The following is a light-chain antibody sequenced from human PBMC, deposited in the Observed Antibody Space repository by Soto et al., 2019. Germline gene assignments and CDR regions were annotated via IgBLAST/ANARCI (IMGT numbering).Light chain of an antibody. CDR1: QSVRSY. CDR3: LQRYNLFT. V-gene: IGKV3-11*01. Sequence: EIVLTQSPATLSLSPGERATLSCRASQSVRSYLAWYQQKPGQAPRLLIYDTSNRATGIPARFSGSGSGTDFTLTISSLETEDFVVYYCLQRYNLFTYGPGTKVDIK. J-gene: IGKJ3*01. CDR2: DTS.